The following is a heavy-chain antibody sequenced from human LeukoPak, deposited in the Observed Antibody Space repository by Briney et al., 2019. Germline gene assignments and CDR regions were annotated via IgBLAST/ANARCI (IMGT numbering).Heavy chain of an antibody. D-gene: IGHD1-20*01. CDR2: ICYSGSI. CDR3: ARHSNWNRGVDWFDP. J-gene: IGHJ5*02. V-gene: IGHV4-31*03. CDR1: GGSISSGNYY. Sequence: SQTLSLTCTVSGGSISSGNYYWSWIRQHPGKGLEWIGNICYSGSIYYNPSLKSRVTISVDTSKNQFSLKVRSVTAADTAVYYCARHSNWNRGVDWFDPWGQGTQVTVSS.